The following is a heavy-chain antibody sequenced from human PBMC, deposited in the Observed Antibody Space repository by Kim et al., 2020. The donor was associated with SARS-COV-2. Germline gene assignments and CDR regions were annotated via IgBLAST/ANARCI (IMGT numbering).Heavy chain of an antibody. CDR3: ATARYSRGWYGSHDCYAMDV. CDR2: MNLNSAKT. V-gene: IGHV1-8*01. Sequence: ASVKVSCKASGSTLNSDDINWVRQAPGQGLEWMGWMNLNSAKTGYAQKFQDRVTMTTTLSKSTAYMELNSLTSEDTAVDYCATARYSRGWYGSHDCYAMDVWGQGTTVIVSS. CDR1: GSTLNSDD. D-gene: IGHD6-19*01. J-gene: IGHJ6*02.